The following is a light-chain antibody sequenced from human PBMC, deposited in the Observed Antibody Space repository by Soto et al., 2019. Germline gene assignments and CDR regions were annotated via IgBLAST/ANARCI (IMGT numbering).Light chain of an antibody. J-gene: IGKJ2*01. V-gene: IGKV3-20*01. CDR2: GKS. CDR1: QTVSTSY. Sequence: EIVLTQSPGTLSLSPGERVTLSCRASQTVSTSYLTWYQQKPGQAPRLLIYGKSSRATGIPDRFSGSGSGRDFTLTISRLEPEDLGVYYCQQYGSSPPYTFGQGTKVEIK. CDR3: QQYGSSPPYT.